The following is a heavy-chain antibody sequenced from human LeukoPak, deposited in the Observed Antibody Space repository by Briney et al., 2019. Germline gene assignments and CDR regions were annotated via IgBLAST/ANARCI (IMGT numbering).Heavy chain of an antibody. V-gene: IGHV3-11*01. CDR2: ISSSGSTI. J-gene: IGHJ5*02. Sequence: RSGRSLRLSCAASGFTFSDYYMSWIRQAPGKGLEWVSYISSSGSTIYYADSVKGRFTISRDNAKNSLYLQMNSLRAEDTAVYYCARGYYCSSTSCRSRQNWFDPWGQGTLVTVSS. D-gene: IGHD2-2*01. CDR1: GFTFSDYY. CDR3: ARGYYCSSTSCRSRQNWFDP.